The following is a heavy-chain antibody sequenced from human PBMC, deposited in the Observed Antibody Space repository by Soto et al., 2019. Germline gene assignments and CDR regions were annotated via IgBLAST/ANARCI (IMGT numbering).Heavy chain of an antibody. D-gene: IGHD1-20*01. CDR2: ISYDGSNK. CDR3: ARSGITGTNNYGTDV. CDR1: GFTFSSYA. Sequence: GGSLRLSCAASGFTFSSYAMHWVRQAPGKGLEWVAVISYDGSNKYYADSVKGRFTISRDNSKNTLYLQMNSLRAEDTAVYYCARSGITGTNNYGTDVWGQGTTVTVSS. J-gene: IGHJ6*02. V-gene: IGHV3-30-3*01.